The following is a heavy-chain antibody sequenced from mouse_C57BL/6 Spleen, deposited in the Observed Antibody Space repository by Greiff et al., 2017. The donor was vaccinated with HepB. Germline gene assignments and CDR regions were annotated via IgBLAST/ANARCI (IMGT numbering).Heavy chain of an antibody. J-gene: IGHJ4*01. D-gene: IGHD3-1*01. V-gene: IGHV5-12*01. CDR3: ARHVGDRPQYDAMDY. CDR1: GFTFSDYY. CDR2: ISNGGGST. Sequence: EVMLVESGGGLVQPGGSLKLSCAASGFTFSDYYMYWVRPTPEKRLEWVAYISNGGGSTYYPATVKGRFTISRDNAKNTLYLQMRRLKSEDTAMYYCARHVGDRPQYDAMDYWGQGTAVNGSS.